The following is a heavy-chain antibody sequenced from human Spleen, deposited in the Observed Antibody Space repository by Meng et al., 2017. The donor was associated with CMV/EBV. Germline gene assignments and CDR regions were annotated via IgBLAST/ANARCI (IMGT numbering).Heavy chain of an antibody. J-gene: IGHJ5*02. V-gene: IGHV1-2*02. CDR3: ARDWGEVRYCSGTTCYEWLDP. D-gene: IGHD2-2*01. CDR2: INPNSGGT. Sequence: TAYYIHWVRQAPGQGLEWMGWINPNSGGTSYAQKFQGRVTMTRDTSISTVYMELRRLRSDDTAVYYCARDWGEVRYCSGTTCYEWLDPWGQGALVTVSS. CDR1: TAYY.